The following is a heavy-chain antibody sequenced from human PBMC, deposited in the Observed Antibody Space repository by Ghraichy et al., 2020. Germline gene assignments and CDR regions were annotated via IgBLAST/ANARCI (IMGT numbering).Heavy chain of an antibody. CDR1: GFSLSTSGVG. J-gene: IGHJ4*02. CDR2: IFWNDGK. D-gene: IGHD3-10*01. Sequence: SGPTLVKPTQTLTLTCTFSGFSLSTSGVGVGWIRQPPGKALEWLAVIFWNDGKRYNPSLKRRLTITQDTSKNQVVLTMTNMDPVDTGTYYCSHVVDASGSDRNIDYWGLRSLVTVSP. CDR3: SHVVDASGSDRNIDY. V-gene: IGHV2-5*01.